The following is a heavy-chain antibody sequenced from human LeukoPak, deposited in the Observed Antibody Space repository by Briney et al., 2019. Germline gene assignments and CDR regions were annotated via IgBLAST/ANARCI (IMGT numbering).Heavy chain of an antibody. D-gene: IGHD3-3*01. J-gene: IGHJ6*03. V-gene: IGHV4-34*01. CDR3: ARGRSSITIFGVVMPTYYYYMDV. Sequence: PSETLSLTCAVYGGSFSGYYWSWIRQPPGKGLVWIGEINRSGSTNYNPSLKSRVTISVDTSKNQFSLKLSSVTAADTAVYYCARGRSSITIFGVVMPTYYYYMDVWGKGTTVTVSS. CDR1: GGSFSGYY. CDR2: INRSGST.